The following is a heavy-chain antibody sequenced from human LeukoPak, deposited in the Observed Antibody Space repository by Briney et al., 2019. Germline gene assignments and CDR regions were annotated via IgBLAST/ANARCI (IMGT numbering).Heavy chain of an antibody. CDR1: GFTFSSYA. D-gene: IGHD3-10*01. CDR3: ARAYGSGPYYFDY. CDR2: ISSSSSYI. V-gene: IGHV3-21*01. J-gene: IGHJ4*02. Sequence: GSLRLSCAASGFTFSSYAMSWVRQAPGKGLEWVSSISSSSSYIYYADSVKGRFTISRDNAKNSLYLQMNSLRAEDTAVYYCARAYGSGPYYFDYWGQGTLVTVSS.